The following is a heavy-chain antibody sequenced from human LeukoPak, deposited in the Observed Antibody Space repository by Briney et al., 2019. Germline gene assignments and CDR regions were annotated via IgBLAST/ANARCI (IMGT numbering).Heavy chain of an antibody. CDR2: VKEDGTTK. V-gene: IGHV3-7*01. Sequence: GGSLRLSCAASGFSFTNYWMSWVRQAPGKGLEWVANVKEDGTTKQYVDSVKGRFTISGDNAKNSLYLQMDSLRAEDTAVYYCVSQEVVPHWGQGTLVSVSS. CDR3: VSQEVVPH. CDR1: GFSFTNYW. D-gene: IGHD2-15*01. J-gene: IGHJ4*02.